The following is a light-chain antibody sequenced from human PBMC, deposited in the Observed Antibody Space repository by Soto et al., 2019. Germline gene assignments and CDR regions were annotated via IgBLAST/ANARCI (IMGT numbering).Light chain of an antibody. V-gene: IGKV1-5*03. CDR3: KQYYSHPLT. J-gene: IGKJ5*01. Sequence: DIQMTQSPSTLSGSVGDRVTITCRASQTISSWLAWYQQKPGKAPKLLIYKASTLKSGVQSRFSGSGSGTEFTLTIRNLQPEDFATYYCKQYYSHPLTVGQGTRLEI. CDR1: QTISSW. CDR2: KAS.